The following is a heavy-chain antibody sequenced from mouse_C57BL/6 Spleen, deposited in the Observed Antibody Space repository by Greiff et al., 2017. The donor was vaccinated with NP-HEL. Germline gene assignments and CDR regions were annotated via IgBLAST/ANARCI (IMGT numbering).Heavy chain of an antibody. V-gene: IGHV1-82*01. CDR3: ARSNFFAY. J-gene: IGHJ3*01. Sequence: VKLMESGPELVKPGASVKISCKASGYAFSSSWMNWVKQRPGKGLEWIGRIYPGDGDTNYNRKFKGKATLTADKSSSTAYMQLSSLTSEDSAVYFCARSNFFAYWGQGTLVTVSA. CDR2: IYPGDGDT. CDR1: GYAFSSSW.